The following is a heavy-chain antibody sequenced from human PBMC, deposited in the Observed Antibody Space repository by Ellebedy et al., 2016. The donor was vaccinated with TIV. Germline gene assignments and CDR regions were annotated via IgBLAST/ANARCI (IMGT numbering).Heavy chain of an antibody. Sequence: GESLKISXAASGFTFSGSAMHWVRQASGKGLEWVGRIRSKANSYATAYAASVKGRFTISRDDSKNTAYLQMNSLRAEDTAVYYCAKDGRDNGVFVLGTQFDDWGQGTLVTVSS. D-gene: IGHD3-16*01. J-gene: IGHJ4*02. CDR2: IRSKANSYAT. V-gene: IGHV3-73*01. CDR1: GFTFSGSA. CDR3: AKDGRDNGVFVLGTQFDD.